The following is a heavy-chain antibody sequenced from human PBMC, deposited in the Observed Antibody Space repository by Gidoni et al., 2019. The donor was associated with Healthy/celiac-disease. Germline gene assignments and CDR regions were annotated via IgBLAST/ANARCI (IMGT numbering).Heavy chain of an antibody. CDR3: ARVLLLWFGELVDY. CDR2: IYYSGST. V-gene: IGHV4-39*01. CDR1: GGSISSSSYY. Sequence: QLQLQESGPGLVKPSETLSLTCTVSGGSISSSSYYWGWIRQPPGKGLEWIGSIYYSGSTYYNPSLKSRVTISVDTSKNQFSLKLSSVTAADTAVYYCARVLLLWFGELVDYWGQGTLVTVSS. D-gene: IGHD3-10*01. J-gene: IGHJ4*02.